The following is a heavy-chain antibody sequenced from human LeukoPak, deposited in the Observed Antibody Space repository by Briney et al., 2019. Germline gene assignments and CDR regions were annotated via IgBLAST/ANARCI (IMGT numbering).Heavy chain of an antibody. V-gene: IGHV3-23*01. D-gene: IGHD1-14*01. CDR3: AKATGYLL. J-gene: IGHJ4*02. Sequence: GGSLRLSCAASGFTFSSYGMSWVRQAPGKGLEWVSGISGSGGRTYYADSVKGRFTISRDNAKNTLYLQMNSLRAEDTAVYYCAKATGYLLWGQGTLVTVSS. CDR1: GFTFSSYG. CDR2: ISGSGGRT.